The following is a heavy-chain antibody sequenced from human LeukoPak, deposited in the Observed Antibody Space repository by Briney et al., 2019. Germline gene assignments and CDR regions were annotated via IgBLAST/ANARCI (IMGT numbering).Heavy chain of an antibody. CDR1: GGSISSYY. Sequence: SETLSLTCTVSGGSISSYYWSWIRQPPGKGLEWIGYIYYSGSTNYNPSLKSRVTISVDTSKNQFSLKLSSVTAADTAMYYCTRVSIHGYSDYWGQGTLVTVSS. J-gene: IGHJ4*02. D-gene: IGHD3-16*02. CDR3: TRVSIHGYSDY. CDR2: IYYSGST. V-gene: IGHV4-59*01.